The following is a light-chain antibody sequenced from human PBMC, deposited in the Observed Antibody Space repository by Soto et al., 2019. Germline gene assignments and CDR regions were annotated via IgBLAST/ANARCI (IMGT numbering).Light chain of an antibody. Sequence: QSALAQPPSASGTPGQRVTISCSGSRSNIGTNTVTWYQQLPGTAPKLLIYSDNQRPSGVPDRFSGSKSGTSASLAISGIQSDDEAAYSCAEWDVSFVVFGGGPQLTV. CDR2: SDN. V-gene: IGLV1-44*01. CDR1: RSNIGTNT. CDR3: AEWDVSFVV. J-gene: IGLJ2*01.